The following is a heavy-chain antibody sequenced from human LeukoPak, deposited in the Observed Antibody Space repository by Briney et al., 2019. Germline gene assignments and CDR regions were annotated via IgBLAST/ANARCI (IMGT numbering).Heavy chain of an antibody. Sequence: GGSLRLSGAASGFTFSTYGMNWVRKAQGKGLYCLAVISYEGSNKYYADSVKGRFTISRDNSKNTLYLQMNSLRAEDTAVYYCAEGYSSGWTYFDYWGQGTLVTVSS. D-gene: IGHD6-19*01. CDR3: AEGYSSGWTYFDY. V-gene: IGHV3-30*18. J-gene: IGHJ4*02. CDR2: ISYEGSNK. CDR1: GFTFSTYG.